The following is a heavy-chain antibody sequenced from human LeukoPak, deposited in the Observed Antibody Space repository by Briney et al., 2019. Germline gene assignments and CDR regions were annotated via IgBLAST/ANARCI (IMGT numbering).Heavy chain of an antibody. CDR1: GFTVRSNY. J-gene: IGHJ6*03. Sequence: GGSLRLSCAASGFTVRSNYMSWVRQAPGKGLEWVAIIYSGGSTYYVGSVKGRFTISRDNSKNTLYLQMNSLRVEDTAVYYCARVYYGSGSLHYYYYYMDVWGKGTTVTISS. D-gene: IGHD3-10*01. V-gene: IGHV3-53*01. CDR2: IYSGGST. CDR3: ARVYYGSGSLHYYYYYMDV.